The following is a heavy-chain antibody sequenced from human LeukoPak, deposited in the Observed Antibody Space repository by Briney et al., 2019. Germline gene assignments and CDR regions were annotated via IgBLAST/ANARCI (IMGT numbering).Heavy chain of an antibody. J-gene: IGHJ4*02. CDR1: GGSISSYY. D-gene: IGHD2-15*01. CDR3: ARESGYCSGGSCYDYFDY. V-gene: IGHV4-4*07. CDR2: FYTGGST. Sequence: SETLSLTCTVSGGSISSYYWSWIRQPPGKGLEWIGRFYTGGSTKYNPSLKSRVTMSEDTSKNQFSLKLSSVTAADTAVYYCARESGYCSGGSCYDYFDYWGQGTLVTVSS.